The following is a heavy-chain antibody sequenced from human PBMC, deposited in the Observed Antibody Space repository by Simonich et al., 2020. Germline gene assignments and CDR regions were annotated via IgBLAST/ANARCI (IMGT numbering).Heavy chain of an antibody. D-gene: IGHD3-10*01. CDR3: ARDREVYGSGSYYNY. Sequence: EVQLVESGGGLVQPGGSLRLSCAASGFTFSSYWMSWVRQAPGKGLEWVANIKQDGREKYYVDSVKGRFTISRDNAKNSLYLQMNSLRAEDTAVYYCARDREVYGSGSYYNYWGQGTLVTVSS. CDR2: IKQDGREK. V-gene: IGHV3-7*01. J-gene: IGHJ4*02. CDR1: GFTFSSYW.